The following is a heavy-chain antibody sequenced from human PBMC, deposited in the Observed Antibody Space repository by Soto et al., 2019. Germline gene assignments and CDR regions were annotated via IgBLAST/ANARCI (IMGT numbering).Heavy chain of an antibody. CDR3: ARGTLIGRSTRNWCDP. CDR1: GVSISSYDW. Sequence: QVHLEESGPGLVRPSGTLSLTCNVSGVSISSYDWWTWVRQTPGKGMVWIGEIYHNGRTNYNPSLKSRVTLSVDKSKNQFSLNLNSLTAADTAIYYCARGTLIGRSTRNWCDPWGQGTLVTVSS. D-gene: IGHD3-10*01. CDR2: IYHNGRT. V-gene: IGHV4-4*02. J-gene: IGHJ5*02.